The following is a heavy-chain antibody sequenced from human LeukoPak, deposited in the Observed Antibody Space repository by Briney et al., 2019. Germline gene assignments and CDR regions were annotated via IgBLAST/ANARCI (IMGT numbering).Heavy chain of an antibody. J-gene: IGHJ4*02. D-gene: IGHD3-10*01. V-gene: IGHV3-23*01. CDR1: GFTFSSSA. CDR2: ISGSGSGGST. CDR3: AKSSFYYDSGSYFFDY. Sequence: GGSLRLSCAASGFTFSSSAMSWVRQAPGKGLEWVSSISGSGSGGSTSYADSVKGRFTISRDISKNTLYLQMNSLRAEDTAVYYCAKSSFYYDSGSYFFDYWGQGTLVTVSS.